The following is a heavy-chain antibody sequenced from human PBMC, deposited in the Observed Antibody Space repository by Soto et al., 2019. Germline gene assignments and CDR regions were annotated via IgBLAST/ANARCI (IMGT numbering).Heavy chain of an antibody. CDR2: INASGTT. CDR3: ARGPHITVLKKRCDP. Sequence: SETLSLTCAVFGGSFSGHYWSWIRQSPGKGLEWIGEINASGTTNYNPSLKSRVTISIDTSNNQFFLRLSSVTAADSSLYFCARGPHITVLKKRCDPWGQGTLVTVSS. CDR1: GGSFSGHY. J-gene: IGHJ5*02. V-gene: IGHV4-34*01.